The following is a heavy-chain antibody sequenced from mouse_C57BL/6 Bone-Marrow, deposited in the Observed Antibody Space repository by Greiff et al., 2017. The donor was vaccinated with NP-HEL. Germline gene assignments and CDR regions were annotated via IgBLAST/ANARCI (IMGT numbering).Heavy chain of an antibody. CDR2: IYPGDGDT. CDR1: GYAFSSSW. D-gene: IGHD2-3*01. J-gene: IGHJ3*01. V-gene: IGHV1-82*01. CDR3: AREGGWLLRGAY. Sequence: VQLQQSGPELVKPGASVKISCKASGYAFSSSWMNWVKQRPGKGLEWIGRIYPGDGDTNYNGKFKGKATLTADKSSSTAYMQLSSLTSEDSAVYFCAREGGWLLRGAYWGQGTLVTVSA.